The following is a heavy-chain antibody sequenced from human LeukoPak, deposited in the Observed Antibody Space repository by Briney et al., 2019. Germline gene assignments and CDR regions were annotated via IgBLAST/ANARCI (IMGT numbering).Heavy chain of an antibody. J-gene: IGHJ4*02. D-gene: IGHD6-13*01. Sequence: PGGSLRLSCAASGFTFSSYSMNWVRQAPGKGLEWVSSISSSSSCIYYADSVKGRFTISRDNAKNSLYLQMNSLRAEDTAVYYCARDLELGAAAGNWGQGTLVTVSS. CDR1: GFTFSSYS. V-gene: IGHV3-21*01. CDR2: ISSSSSCI. CDR3: ARDLELGAAAGN.